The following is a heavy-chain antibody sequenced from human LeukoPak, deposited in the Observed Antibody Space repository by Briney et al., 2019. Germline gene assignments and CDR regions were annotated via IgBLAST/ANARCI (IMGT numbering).Heavy chain of an antibody. CDR2: INRDGSS. Sequence: SETLSLTCDVSGGSLTGYYWSWVRQPPGKGLEWIGEINRDGSSYNNPSLKSRVTISIDTSKNQFSLRLSSVTAADTGVCYCARSNSYGPGTHYLHHWGQGTLVTVSS. J-gene: IGHJ4*02. D-gene: IGHD3-10*01. CDR1: GGSLTGYY. V-gene: IGHV4-34*01. CDR3: ARSNSYGPGTHYLHH.